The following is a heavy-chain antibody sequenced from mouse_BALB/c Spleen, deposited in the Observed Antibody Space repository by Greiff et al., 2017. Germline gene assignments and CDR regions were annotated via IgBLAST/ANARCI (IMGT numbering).Heavy chain of an antibody. CDR2: IYPGDGDT. D-gene: IGHD1-1*01. Sequence: VQLQQSGAELARPGASVKLSCKASGYTFTSYWMQWVKQRPGQGLEWIGAIYPGDGDTRYTQKFKGKATLTADKSSSTAYMQLSSLASEDSAVYYCARGTYGSSAWFAYWGQGTLVTVSA. CDR3: ARGTYGSSAWFAY. J-gene: IGHJ3*01. CDR1: GYTFTSYW. V-gene: IGHV1-87*01.